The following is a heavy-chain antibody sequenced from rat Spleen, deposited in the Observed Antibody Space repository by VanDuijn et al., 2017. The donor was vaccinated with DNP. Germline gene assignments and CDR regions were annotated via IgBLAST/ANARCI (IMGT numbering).Heavy chain of an antibody. CDR2: ISSGGRT. V-gene: IGHV2S12*01. CDR3: TRGGTGLSPFDY. D-gene: IGHD3-8*01. CDR1: GFSLPSYG. J-gene: IGHJ2*01. Sequence: QVQLKESGPGLVQPSQTLSLTCTVSGFSLPSYGVSWVRQPPGKGLEWIAAISSGGRTYYNSALKSRLSNSRDTSKSQVFLKMNSLQTEDTAIYFCTRGGTGLSPFDYWGQGVMVTVSS.